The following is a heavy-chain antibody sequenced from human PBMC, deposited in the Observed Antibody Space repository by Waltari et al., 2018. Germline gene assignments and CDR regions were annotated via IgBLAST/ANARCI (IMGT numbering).Heavy chain of an antibody. CDR1: GGTFSSYA. J-gene: IGHJ6*02. Sequence: QVQLVQSGAEVKKPGSSVKVSCKASGGTFSSYAISWVRQATGHAREWMGGIIPIFGTANYAQKFQGRVTITADESTSTAYMELSSLRSEDTAVYYCARDCSSTSCYGGDYYYGMDVWGQGTTVTVSS. D-gene: IGHD2-2*01. CDR2: IIPIFGTA. CDR3: ARDCSSTSCYGGDYYYGMDV. V-gene: IGHV1-69*01.